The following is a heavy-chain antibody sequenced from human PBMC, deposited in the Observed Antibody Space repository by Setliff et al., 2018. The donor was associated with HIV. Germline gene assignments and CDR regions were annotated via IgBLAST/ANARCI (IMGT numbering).Heavy chain of an antibody. CDR1: GGSISITSYY. J-gene: IGHJ6*03. Sequence: SETLSLTCTVSGGSISITSYYWAWIRQPPGKGLEWIASFHYSGNTYYTSSLKSRVTISADTSKNQFSLRLSSVIAADTAVYYCARVNEVATIIYYYYSMDVWGKGTTVTVSS. V-gene: IGHV4-39*01. CDR2: FHYSGNT. CDR3: ARVNEVATIIYYYYSMDV. D-gene: IGHD5-12*01.